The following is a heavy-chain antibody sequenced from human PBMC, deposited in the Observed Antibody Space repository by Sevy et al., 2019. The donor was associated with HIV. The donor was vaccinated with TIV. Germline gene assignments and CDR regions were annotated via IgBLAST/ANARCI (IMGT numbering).Heavy chain of an antibody. CDR2: IKQDGSEK. V-gene: IGHV3-7*01. CDR3: ASSEYSSGFLDAFDI. CDR1: GFTFSSYW. J-gene: IGHJ3*02. Sequence: GGSLRLSCAASGFTFSSYWMSWVRQAPGKGLEWVANIKQDGSEKYYVDSVKGRFTISRDNAKNSLYLQMNSLRAEDTVVYYCASSEYSSGFLDAFDIWGQGTMVTVSS. D-gene: IGHD6-19*01.